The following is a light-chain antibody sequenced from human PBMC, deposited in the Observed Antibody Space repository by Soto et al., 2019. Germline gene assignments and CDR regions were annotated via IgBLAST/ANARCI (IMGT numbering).Light chain of an antibody. CDR3: QQYNTYPLT. CDR2: AAS. V-gene: IGKV1D-16*01. CDR1: QGIGTW. J-gene: IGKJ4*01. Sequence: DIQLTQSPSSLTASVGDRVTIACRASQGIGTWLAWHQQKPGKSPKSLIYAASNLQNGVPSRFNGSGSGTDFTLTIASLQSAHVATYFCQQYNTYPLTFGGGTRVEI.